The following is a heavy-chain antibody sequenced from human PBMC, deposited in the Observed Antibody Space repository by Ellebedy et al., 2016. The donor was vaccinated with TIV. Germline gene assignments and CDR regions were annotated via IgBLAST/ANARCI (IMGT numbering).Heavy chain of an antibody. CDR2: IKQDGSEK. CDR1: GFTFSSYW. V-gene: IGHV3-7*01. J-gene: IGHJ3*02. CDR3: ASCSLLAGSDAFDI. Sequence: PGGSLRLSCAASGFTFSSYWMSWVRQAPGKGLEWVANIKQDGSEKYYVDSVKGRFTISRDNAKNSLYLQMNSLRAEDTAVYYCASCSLLAGSDAFDIWGQGTMVTVSS. D-gene: IGHD3-10*01.